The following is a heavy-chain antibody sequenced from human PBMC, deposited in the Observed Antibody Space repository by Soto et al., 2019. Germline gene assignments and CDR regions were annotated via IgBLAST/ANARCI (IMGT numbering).Heavy chain of an antibody. J-gene: IGHJ1*01. CDR3: ARGRTVSSIGPLLV. Sequence: QIQLVQSGAEVKKPGASVKVSCKASGYNFFDYGVSWVRQAPGQGLEWMGWVSPKSGNTDFARKVQGRVTMTADTSTNTAYLGLRGLRSDDTAVYYCARGRTVSSIGPLLVWGQGTLVSVSS. CDR2: VSPKSGNT. D-gene: IGHD1-1*01. CDR1: GYNFFDYG. V-gene: IGHV1-18*01.